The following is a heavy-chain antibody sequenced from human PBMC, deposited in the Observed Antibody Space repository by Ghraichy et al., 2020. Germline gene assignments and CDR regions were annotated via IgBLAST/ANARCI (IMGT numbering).Heavy chain of an antibody. CDR2: IWYDGSNK. D-gene: IGHD3-10*01. CDR3: AREYGSGSYFPYYFDY. V-gene: IGHV3-33*01. J-gene: IGHJ4*02. Sequence: GGSLRLSCAASGFTFSSYGMHWVRQAPGKGLEWVAVIWYDGSNKYYADSVKGRFTISRDNSKNTLYLQMNSLRAEDTAVYYCAREYGSGSYFPYYFDYWGQGTLVTVSS. CDR1: GFTFSSYG.